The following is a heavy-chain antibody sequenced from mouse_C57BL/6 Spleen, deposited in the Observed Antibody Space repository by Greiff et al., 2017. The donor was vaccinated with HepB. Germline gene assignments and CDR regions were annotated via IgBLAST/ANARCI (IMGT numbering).Heavy chain of an antibody. J-gene: IGHJ2*01. CDR3: ARDYGSGVDY. V-gene: IGHV1-64*01. CDR1: GYTFTSYW. CDR2: IHPNSGST. D-gene: IGHD1-1*01. Sequence: VQLQQSGAELVKPGASVKLSCKASGYTFTSYWMHWVKQRPGQGLEWIGMIHPNSGSTNYNEKFKSKATLTVDKSSSTAYMQLSSLASEDSAVYYCARDYGSGVDYWGQGTTLTVSS.